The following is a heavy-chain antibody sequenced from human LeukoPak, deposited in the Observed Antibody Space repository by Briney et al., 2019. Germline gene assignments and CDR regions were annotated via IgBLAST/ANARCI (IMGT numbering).Heavy chain of an antibody. D-gene: IGHD3-10*01. V-gene: IGHV3-53*01. CDR3: ARVGDHFHWYLDL. CDR1: GFSVSLNY. CDR2: LYSGSDT. Sequence: PGGSLTLSCAASGFSVSLNYMNWVRQARGKGLAWDSILYSGSDTYYPHSVKGRFTISRDNSNNMLFLHMNSLRAEDTAVYYCARVGDHFHWYLDLWGRGTLVTVSS. J-gene: IGHJ2*01.